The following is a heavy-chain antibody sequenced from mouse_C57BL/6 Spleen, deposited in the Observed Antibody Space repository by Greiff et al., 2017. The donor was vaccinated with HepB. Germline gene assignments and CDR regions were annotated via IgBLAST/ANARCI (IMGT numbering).Heavy chain of an antibody. CDR2: INPNNGGT. V-gene: IGHV1-26*01. J-gene: IGHJ1*03. CDR1: GYTFTDYY. CDR3: ARSERTTVVATTDWYFDV. D-gene: IGHD1-1*01. Sequence: VQLQQSGPELVKPGASVKISCKASGYTFTDYYMNWVKQSHGKSLEWIGDINPNNGGTSYNQKFKGKATLTVDKSSSTAYMELRSLTSEDSAVYYCARSERTTVVATTDWYFDVWGTGTTVTVSS.